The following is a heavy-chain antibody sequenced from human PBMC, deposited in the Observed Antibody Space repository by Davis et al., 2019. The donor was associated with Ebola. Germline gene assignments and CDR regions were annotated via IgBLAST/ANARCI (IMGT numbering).Heavy chain of an antibody. Sequence: ASVKVSCKASGYTFTSYDINWVRQATGQGLEWMGWMNPNSGNTGCAQKFQGRVTMTRDTSISTAYMELSSLRSDDTAVYYCAKRDIIRWYFGDWGQGSLVTVSS. V-gene: IGHV1-8*02. D-gene: IGHD2-15*01. CDR2: MNPNSGNT. J-gene: IGHJ4*02. CDR1: GYTFTSYD. CDR3: AKRDIIRWYFGD.